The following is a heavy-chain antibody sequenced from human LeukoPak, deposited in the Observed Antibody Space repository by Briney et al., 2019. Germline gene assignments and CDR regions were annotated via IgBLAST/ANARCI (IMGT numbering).Heavy chain of an antibody. Sequence: GGSLRLSCVGSGFTFSSYWMTWVRQAPGKGLEWVANIKDDGSEKYSVDSVKGRFTISRDNAKNLLYLQMSSLRAEDTAVYYCARQGYYDRSGYYSWGQGTLVTVSS. V-gene: IGHV3-7*01. CDR3: ARQGYYDRSGYYS. D-gene: IGHD3-22*01. CDR1: GFTFSSYW. CDR2: IKDDGSEK. J-gene: IGHJ4*02.